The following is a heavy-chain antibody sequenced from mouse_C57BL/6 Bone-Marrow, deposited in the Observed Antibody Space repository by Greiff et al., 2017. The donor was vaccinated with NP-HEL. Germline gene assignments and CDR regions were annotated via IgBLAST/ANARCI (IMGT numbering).Heavy chain of an antibody. CDR3: ASTTVVQSLYWYFDV. J-gene: IGHJ1*03. V-gene: IGHV1-81*01. Sequence: VMLVESGAELARPGASVKLSCKASGYTFTSYGISWVKQRTGQGLEWIGEIYPRSGNTYYNEKFKGKATLTADKSSSTAYMELRSLTSEDSAVYFCASTTVVQSLYWYFDVWGTGTTVTVSS. D-gene: IGHD1-1*01. CDR1: GYTFTSYG. CDR2: IYPRSGNT.